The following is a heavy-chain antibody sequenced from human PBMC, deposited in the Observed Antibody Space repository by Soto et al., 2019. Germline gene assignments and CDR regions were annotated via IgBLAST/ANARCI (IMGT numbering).Heavy chain of an antibody. D-gene: IGHD4-17*01. Sequence: QVQLVQSGAEVKKPGASLKVSCKSSGYTFTSYYIHWVRQAPGQGLEWIGLINPSNGATTHAQRFRGRLTMTRDTSTSTVDMELSSLRSDDTALSFCARERSSRDTAYGDSDYYSYYMDVWGKGTTVTVSS. CDR3: ARERSSRDTAYGDSDYYSYYMDV. CDR1: GYTFTSYY. J-gene: IGHJ6*03. V-gene: IGHV1-46*03. CDR2: INPSNGAT.